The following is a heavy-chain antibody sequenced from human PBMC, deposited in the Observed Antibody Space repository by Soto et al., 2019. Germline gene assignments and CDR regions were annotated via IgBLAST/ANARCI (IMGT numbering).Heavy chain of an antibody. Sequence: QVQLQESGPGLVKPSQTLSLTCTVSGGSISNGDYYWTWIRQHPGKGLEWIGYIYYSGSTYYNPSLKSRVTISVDTSKNQFSLKLSSVTVADTAEYDCARVVGQLTGTNTSFRWFEPCGQGTLVTVSS. V-gene: IGHV4-31*03. D-gene: IGHD1-7*01. CDR3: ARVVGQLTGTNTSFRWFEP. CDR1: GGSISNGDYY. CDR2: IYYSGST. J-gene: IGHJ5*02.